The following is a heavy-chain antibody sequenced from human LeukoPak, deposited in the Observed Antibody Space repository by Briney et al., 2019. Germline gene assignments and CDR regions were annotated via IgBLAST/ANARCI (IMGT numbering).Heavy chain of an antibody. D-gene: IGHD6-13*01. V-gene: IGHV3-23*01. CDR3: AKAKQQLLYYYYGMDV. CDR1: GFTFSSYA. J-gene: IGHJ6*02. CDR2: ISGSGGST. Sequence: PGGSLRLSCAASGFTFSSYAMSWVRQAPGKGLEWVSAISGSGGSTYYADSVKGRFTISRDNSKNTLYLQMNSLRAEDTAVYYCAKAKQQLLYYYYGMDVWGQGTTVTVSS.